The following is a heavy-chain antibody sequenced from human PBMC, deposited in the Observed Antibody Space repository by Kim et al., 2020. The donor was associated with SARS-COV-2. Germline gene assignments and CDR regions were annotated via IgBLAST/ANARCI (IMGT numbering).Heavy chain of an antibody. J-gene: IGHJ3*02. CDR1: GFTFGDYA. D-gene: IGHD5-18*01. CDR2: ISWNSGSI. Sequence: GGSLRLSCAASGFTFGDYAMHWVRQAPGKGLEWVSGISWNSGSIGYADSVKGRFTISRDNAKNSLYLQMNGLRAEDTALYYCAKDALPDTAMEPEIWGQGTMVTVSS. CDR3: AKDALPDTAMEPEI. V-gene: IGHV3-9*01.